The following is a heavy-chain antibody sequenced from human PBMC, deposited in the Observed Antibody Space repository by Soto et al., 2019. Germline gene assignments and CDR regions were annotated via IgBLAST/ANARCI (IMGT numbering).Heavy chain of an antibody. CDR2: TYYRAQVYQ. D-gene: IGHD1-7*01. J-gene: IGHJ4*02. CDR3: ASNAWNFVTSRDF. Sequence: QVQLQQSGPGLVKPSETLSLTCVVSGDSVSSSSGAWIWIRQSPSIGLGWLGRTYYRAQVYQDSGLSVRGRISINPVTTRSQFSLQLDFVPPDDTAVYYCASNAWNFVTSRDFWGQGILVTVSS. CDR1: GDSVSSSSGA. V-gene: IGHV6-1*01.